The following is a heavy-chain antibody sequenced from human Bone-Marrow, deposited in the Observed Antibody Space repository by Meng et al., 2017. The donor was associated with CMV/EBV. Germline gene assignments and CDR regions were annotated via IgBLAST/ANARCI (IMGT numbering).Heavy chain of an antibody. D-gene: IGHD2-2*01. CDR3: ARSRPVQLPRRWFDP. CDR1: GYSFSSYG. Sequence: ASVKVSCKASGYSFSSYGISWVRQAPGQGLEWMGWINPNSGGTNYAQKFQGRVTMTRDTSISTAYMELSSLRSEDTAVYYCARSRPVQLPRRWFDPWGQGTLVTVSS. J-gene: IGHJ5*02. V-gene: IGHV1-2*02. CDR2: INPNSGGT.